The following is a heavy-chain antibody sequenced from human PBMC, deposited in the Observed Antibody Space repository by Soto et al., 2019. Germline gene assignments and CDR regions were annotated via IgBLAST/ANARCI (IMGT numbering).Heavy chain of an antibody. CDR2: MNPNSGNT. V-gene: IGHV1-8*01. CDR3: VRPRGSYDILTGYSTYYFEY. J-gene: IGHJ4*02. D-gene: IGHD3-9*01. Sequence: QVQLVQSGAEVKKSGASVKVSCKASGYIFSSYDINWVRQATGQGLEWMGWMNPNSGNTGYAHRFQGRVTMTRNTSISTAYMELSDLRSEDTAVYYCVRPRGSYDILTGYSTYYFEYWGQGTLVTVSS. CDR1: GYIFSSYD.